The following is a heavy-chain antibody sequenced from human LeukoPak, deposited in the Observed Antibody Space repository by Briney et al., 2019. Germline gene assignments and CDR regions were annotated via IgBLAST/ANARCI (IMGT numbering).Heavy chain of an antibody. V-gene: IGHV3-7*01. CDR3: AREGGSGWYSGWFDP. Sequence: GGSLRLSCTASGFTFSDYWMSWVRQAPGKGLEWVADINLHGTEKRYGDSVKGRFFISRDNARNSLFLQMNTLRPEDTAVYFCAREGGSGWYSGWFDPWGQGTLVTVSS. J-gene: IGHJ5*02. D-gene: IGHD6-19*01. CDR2: INLHGTEK. CDR1: GFTFSDYW.